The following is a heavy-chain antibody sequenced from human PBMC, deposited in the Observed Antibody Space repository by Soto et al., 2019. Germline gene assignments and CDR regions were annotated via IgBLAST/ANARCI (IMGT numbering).Heavy chain of an antibody. CDR1: GGSFSGYY. J-gene: IGHJ5*02. V-gene: IGHV4-34*01. Sequence: SETLSLTGAVYGGSFSGYYWSWIRQPPGKGLEWIGEINHSGSTNYNPSLKSRVTISVDTSKNQSSLKLSSVTAADTAVYYCARVRRGPWGQGTLVTVSS. CDR2: INHSGST. CDR3: ARVRRGP. D-gene: IGHD3-10*01.